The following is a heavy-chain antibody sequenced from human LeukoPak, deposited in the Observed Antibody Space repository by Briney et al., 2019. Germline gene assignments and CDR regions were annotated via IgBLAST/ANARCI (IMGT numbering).Heavy chain of an antibody. CDR1: GGSISSYY. J-gene: IGHJ5*02. D-gene: IGHD3-10*01. CDR2: IYYSGST. Sequence: PSETLSLTCTVSGGSISSYYWTWIRQPPGKGLEWIGYIYYSGSTNYNPSLKSRVTISVDTSKNQFSLKLSSVTAADTAVYYCARDNGPYYYGSGSYYNNWFDPWGQGTLVTVSS. CDR3: ARDNGPYYYGSGSYYNNWFDP. V-gene: IGHV4-59*01.